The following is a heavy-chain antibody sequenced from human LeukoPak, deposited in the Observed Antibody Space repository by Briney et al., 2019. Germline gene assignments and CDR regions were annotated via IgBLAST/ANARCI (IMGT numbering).Heavy chain of an antibody. CDR2: ITYSGGNT. J-gene: IGHJ4*02. D-gene: IGHD2-21*02. V-gene: IGHV3-23*01. CDR1: GFTFSSYG. Sequence: GGSLRLSCAASGFTFSSYGMSWVRQAPGKGMEWVSAITYSGGNTYYADSVKGRFTISRDNSKNTLYLQMNSLRAEDTAVYYCAKDGTGCGGDCYSDYWGQGTLVTVSS. CDR3: AKDGTGCGGDCYSDY.